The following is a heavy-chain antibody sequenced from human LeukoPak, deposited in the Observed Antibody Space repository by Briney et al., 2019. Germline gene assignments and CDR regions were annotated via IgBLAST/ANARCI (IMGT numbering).Heavy chain of an antibody. J-gene: IGHJ6*02. CDR2: IWYDGSNK. V-gene: IGHV3-33*01. D-gene: IGHD2-2*01. CDR3: ARSYQLLSYYGMDV. CDR1: GFTFSSYG. Sequence: GGSLRLSCAASGFTFSSYGMHWVRQAPGKGLEWVAVIWYDGSNKYYADSVEGRFTISRDNSKNTLYLQMNSLRAEDTAVYYCARSYQLLSYYGMDVWGQGTTVTVSS.